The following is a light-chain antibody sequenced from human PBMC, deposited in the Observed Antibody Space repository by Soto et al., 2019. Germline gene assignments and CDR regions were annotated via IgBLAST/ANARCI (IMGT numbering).Light chain of an antibody. Sequence: QSALTQPPSASGSPGQSVTISCTGTSSDVGAYDYVSWYQQHPGKAPKIMIYEINKRPSGVPDRFSGSKSGNTASLTVSGLQAEDEADYYCSSFAGSNNFPYVFGTGTKVTVL. V-gene: IGLV2-8*01. CDR1: SSDVGAYDY. CDR3: SSFAGSNNFPYV. CDR2: EIN. J-gene: IGLJ1*01.